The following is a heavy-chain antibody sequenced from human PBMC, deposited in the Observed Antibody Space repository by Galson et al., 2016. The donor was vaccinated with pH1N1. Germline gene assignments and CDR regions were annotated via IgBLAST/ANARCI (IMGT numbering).Heavy chain of an antibody. CDR1: GYSISSGYY. CDR2: IYHCGST. V-gene: IGHV4-38-2*02. D-gene: IGHD3-3*01. CDR3: ARTSGYDFWSGYYANLDYYMDV. J-gene: IGHJ6*03. Sequence: SETLSLTCTVSGYSISSGYYWGWIRQPPGKGLEWIGSIYHCGSTYYNPSLKSRVTISVDTSKNQFSLKLSSVTAADTAVYYCARTSGYDFWSGYYANLDYYMDVWGKGTMVTVSS.